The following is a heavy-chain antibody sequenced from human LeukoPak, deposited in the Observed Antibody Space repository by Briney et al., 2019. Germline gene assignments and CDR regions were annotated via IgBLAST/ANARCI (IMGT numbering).Heavy chain of an antibody. CDR2: IYYSGST. J-gene: IGHJ6*02. Sequence: PSETLSLTCTVSGGSISSYYWSWIRQPPGKGLEWIGYIYYSGSTNYNPSLKSRVTISVDTSKNQFSLKLSSVTAADTAVYYCARARGTMIVVARGMDVWGQGTTVTVSS. CDR1: GGSISSYY. V-gene: IGHV4-59*12. D-gene: IGHD3-22*01. CDR3: ARARGTMIVVARGMDV.